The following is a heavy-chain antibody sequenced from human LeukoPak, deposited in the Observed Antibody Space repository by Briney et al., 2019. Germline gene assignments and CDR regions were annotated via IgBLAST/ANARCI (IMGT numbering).Heavy chain of an antibody. CDR1: GFTIANHG. D-gene: IGHD6-19*01. V-gene: IGHV3-30*03. CDR2: ISHDGAAV. CDR3: ARGRPLLYSSGWSSDY. J-gene: IGHJ4*02. Sequence: GTSLRLSCAVSGFTIANHGMHWVRQAPGKGLEWVAMISHDGAAVYYGDSVKGRLTISRDNSNNTLYLQMNSLRAEDTAVYYCARGRPLLYSSGWSSDYWGQGALVTVSS.